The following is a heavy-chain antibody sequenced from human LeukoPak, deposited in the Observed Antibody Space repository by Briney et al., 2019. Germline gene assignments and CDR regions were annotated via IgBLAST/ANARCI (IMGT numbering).Heavy chain of an antibody. J-gene: IGHJ3*02. D-gene: IGHD2-2*01. V-gene: IGHV3-74*01. Sequence: PGGSLRLSCTASGFTFTSNWLHWVRQAPGKGLMWVSRINGDGSTPRDADSVKGRFTISRDKAKNSLYLQMNSLRAEDTAVYYCARGGYCSSSICYSLNAFDIWGQGTMFTVSS. CDR1: GFTFTSNW. CDR2: INGDGSTP. CDR3: ARGGYCSSSICYSLNAFDI.